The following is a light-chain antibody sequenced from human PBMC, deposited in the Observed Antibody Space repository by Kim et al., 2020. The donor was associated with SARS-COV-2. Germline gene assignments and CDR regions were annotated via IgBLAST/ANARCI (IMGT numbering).Light chain of an antibody. CDR3: CSYAGSYPVV. Sequence: QSALTQPRSVSGSPGQSVTISYTGTSSDVGSYNYVSWYQQHPDKAPKLMIYDVTKRPSGVPDRFSGSKSGNMASLTISGLQAEDEADYYCCSYAGSYPVVFGGGTRLTVL. J-gene: IGLJ3*02. CDR1: SSDVGSYNY. CDR2: DVT. V-gene: IGLV2-11*01.